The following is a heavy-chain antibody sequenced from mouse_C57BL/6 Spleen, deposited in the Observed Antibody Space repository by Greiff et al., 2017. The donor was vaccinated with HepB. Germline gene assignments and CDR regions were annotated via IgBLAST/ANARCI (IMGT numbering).Heavy chain of an antibody. D-gene: IGHD2-3*01. CDR2: IDPSDSYT. V-gene: IGHV1-59*01. CDR3: ASGMGDGYSGFAY. Sequence: QVQLQQPGAELVRPGTSVKLSCKASGYTFTSYWMHWVKQRPGQGLEWIGVIDPSDSYTNYNQKFKGKTTLTVDTSASTAYMQLSSLTSEDSAVYCCASGMGDGYSGFAYWDQGTLVTVSA. J-gene: IGHJ3*01. CDR1: GYTFTSYW.